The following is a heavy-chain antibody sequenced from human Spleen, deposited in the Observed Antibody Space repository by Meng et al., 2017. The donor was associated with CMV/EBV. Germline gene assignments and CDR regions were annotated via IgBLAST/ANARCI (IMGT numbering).Heavy chain of an antibody. CDR3: ARDGADIVATYYFDY. J-gene: IGHJ4*02. V-gene: IGHV3-30*05. D-gene: IGHD5-12*01. Sequence: GESLKISCAASGFTFDDYGMSWVRQAPGKGLEWVAVISYDGSNKYYADSVKGRFTISRDNSKNTLYLQMNSLRAEGTAVYYCARDGADIVATYYFDYWGQGTLVTVSS. CDR2: ISYDGSNK. CDR1: GFTFDDYG.